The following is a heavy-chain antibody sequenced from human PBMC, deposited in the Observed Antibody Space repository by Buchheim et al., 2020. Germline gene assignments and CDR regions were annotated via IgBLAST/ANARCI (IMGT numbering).Heavy chain of an antibody. CDR3: ARVLRHSSGYYRNWFDP. J-gene: IGHJ5*02. CDR1: GGSFSGYY. V-gene: IGHV4-34*01. CDR2: INHSGST. D-gene: IGHD3-22*01. Sequence: QVQLQQWGAGLLKPSETLSLTCAVYGGSFSGYYWSWIRQPPGKGLEWIGEINHSGSTNYNPSLKSRVTISVDTSKNQFSLTLSSVTAADTAVYYCARVLRHSSGYYRNWFDPWGQGTL.